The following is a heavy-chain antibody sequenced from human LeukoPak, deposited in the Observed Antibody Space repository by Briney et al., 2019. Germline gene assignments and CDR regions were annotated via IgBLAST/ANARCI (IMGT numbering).Heavy chain of an antibody. CDR2: KKQDGSEK. CDR3: AHSYYYDSSGYYDFDY. V-gene: IGHV3-7*01. J-gene: IGHJ4*02. CDR1: GFTFSSYW. D-gene: IGHD3-22*01. Sequence: PGGSLRLSCAASGFTFSSYWMSWVRQAPGKGLGWVAKKKQDGSEKYYVDSVKGRFTISRDNAKNSLYLQMNSLRAEDTAVYYCAHSYYYDSSGYYDFDYWGQGTLVTVSS.